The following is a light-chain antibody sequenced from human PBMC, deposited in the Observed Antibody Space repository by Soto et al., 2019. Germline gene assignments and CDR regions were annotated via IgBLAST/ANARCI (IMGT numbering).Light chain of an antibody. J-gene: IGKJ5*01. V-gene: IGKV3-11*01. CDR3: QQRSNWPIT. CDR1: QSVSSY. Sequence: ELVWTQSPATLSLSPGERATLSCRTSQSVSSYFAWYQQKPGRAPRLLIYDASNRATGIPARFIGSGSGTDFTLTISSLEPEDFAVYYCQQRSNWPITFGQGTRLEIK. CDR2: DAS.